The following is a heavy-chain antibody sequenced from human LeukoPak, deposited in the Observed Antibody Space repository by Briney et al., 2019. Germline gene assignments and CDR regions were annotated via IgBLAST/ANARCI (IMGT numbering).Heavy chain of an antibody. CDR2: ISYDGSNK. J-gene: IGHJ4*02. CDR3: ARDVRLLWFGELFDY. Sequence: GGSLGLSCAASGFTFSSYAMHWVRQAPGKGLEWVAVISYDGSNKYYADSVKGRFTISRDNSKNTLYLQMNSLRAEDTAVYYCARDVRLLWFGELFDYWGQGTLVTVSS. CDR1: GFTFSSYA. D-gene: IGHD3-10*01. V-gene: IGHV3-30-3*01.